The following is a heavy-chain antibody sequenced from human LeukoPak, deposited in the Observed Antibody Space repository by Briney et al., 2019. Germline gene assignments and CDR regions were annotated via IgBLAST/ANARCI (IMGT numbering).Heavy chain of an antibody. D-gene: IGHD3-10*01. V-gene: IGHV1-2*02. CDR2: INPNSAGT. Sequence: ASVKVSCKSSGYTFTGYYVHWVRQAPGQGLEWMGWINPNSAGTNYAQKFQGRVIVTRDTSFSTAYMELSRLTSDDTAVYYCARGGVNNWFDPRGQGTLVTVSS. J-gene: IGHJ5*02. CDR3: ARGGVNNWFDP. CDR1: GYTFTGYY.